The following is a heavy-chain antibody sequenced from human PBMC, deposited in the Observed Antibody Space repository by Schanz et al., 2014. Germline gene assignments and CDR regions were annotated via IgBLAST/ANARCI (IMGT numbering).Heavy chain of an antibody. V-gene: IGHV3-30*18. CDR2: IYYDGGLR. Sequence: QVQLVESGGGLVKPGGSLRLSCAASGFTFNDYYMNWIRQAPGKGLEWVAVIYYDGGLRFFADSVRGRVTISRDNSKNTLYLQMNSLRTEDTAVYFCAKSYDTSGYSGFDYWGQGTLVTVSS. J-gene: IGHJ4*02. CDR1: GFTFNDYY. CDR3: AKSYDTSGYSGFDY. D-gene: IGHD3-22*01.